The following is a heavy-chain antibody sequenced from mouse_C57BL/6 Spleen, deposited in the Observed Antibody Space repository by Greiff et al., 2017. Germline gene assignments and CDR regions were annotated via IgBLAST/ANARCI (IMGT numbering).Heavy chain of an antibody. D-gene: IGHD2-5*01. CDR2: INPNNGGT. Sequence: VQLQQSGPELVKPGASVKISCKASGYTFTDYYMNWVKQSHGKSLEWIGDINPNNGGTSYNQKFKGKATLTVDKSSSTAYMELRSLTSEDSAVYYCARLDSKEGYCVDYWGQGTTLTVSS. J-gene: IGHJ2*01. CDR1: GYTFTDYY. V-gene: IGHV1-26*01. CDR3: ARLDSKEGYCVDY.